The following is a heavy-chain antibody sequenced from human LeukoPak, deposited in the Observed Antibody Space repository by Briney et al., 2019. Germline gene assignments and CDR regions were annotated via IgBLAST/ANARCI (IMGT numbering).Heavy chain of an antibody. CDR2: INHSGST. V-gene: IGHV4-34*01. D-gene: IGHD2-2*01. CDR1: GGSFSGYY. Sequence: SETLSLTCAVYGGSFSGYYWSWIRQPPEKGLEWIGEINHSGSTNYNPSLKSRVTISVDTSKNQFSLKLSSVTAADTAVYYCARLPVIIPAAREDAFDIWGQGTMVTVSS. CDR3: ARLPVIIPAAREDAFDI. J-gene: IGHJ3*02.